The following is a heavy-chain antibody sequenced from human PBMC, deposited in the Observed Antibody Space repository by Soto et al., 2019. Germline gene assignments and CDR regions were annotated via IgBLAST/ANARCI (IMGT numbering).Heavy chain of an antibody. D-gene: IGHD2-21*02. J-gene: IGHJ3*02. CDR1: GYTFTSYG. Sequence: ASVKVSCKASGYTFTSYGISWVRQAPGQGLERMGWISAYNGNTNYAQKLQGRVTMTTDTSTSTAYMELRSLRSVDSALFYCARDSGVTGYAFDIWGQGTMVTVSS. CDR3: ARDSGVTGYAFDI. CDR2: ISAYNGNT. V-gene: IGHV1-18*01.